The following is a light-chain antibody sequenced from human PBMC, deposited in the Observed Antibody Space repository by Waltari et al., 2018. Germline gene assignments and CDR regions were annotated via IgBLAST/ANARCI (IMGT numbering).Light chain of an antibody. CDR2: YVN. CDR1: SSDIGGYTY. V-gene: IGLV2-14*03. J-gene: IGLJ3*02. Sequence: QSALTQPASVSGSPGQSITISCSGTSSDIGGYTYVSWYQQHPGKAPRLIIYYVNYRASGISNRFSGSKSGNTASLTISGLRSEDEADYYCSSYETTSLWVFGGGTKLTVL. CDR3: SSYETTSLWV.